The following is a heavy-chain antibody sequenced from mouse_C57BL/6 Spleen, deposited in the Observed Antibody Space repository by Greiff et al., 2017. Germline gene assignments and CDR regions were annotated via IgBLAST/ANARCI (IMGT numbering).Heavy chain of an antibody. V-gene: IGHV7-3*01. D-gene: IGHD2-3*01. Sequence: EVMLVESGGGLVQPGGSLSLSCAASGFTFTDYYMSWVRQPPGKALEWLGFIRNKANGYTTEYSASVKGRFTISRDNSQSILYLQMNALRAEYSATYYCARFYDGDSGYYFDYWGQGTTLTVSS. CDR1: GFTFTDYY. CDR2: IRNKANGYTT. CDR3: ARFYDGDSGYYFDY. J-gene: IGHJ2*01.